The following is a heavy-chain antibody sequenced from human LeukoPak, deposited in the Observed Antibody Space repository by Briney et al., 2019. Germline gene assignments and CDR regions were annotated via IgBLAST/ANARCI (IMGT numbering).Heavy chain of an antibody. D-gene: IGHD6-6*01. CDR1: GGTFSSYA. CDR3: ARTAGRTFDY. Sequence: ASVKVSCKASGGTFSSYAISWVRQAPGQGLEWMGGIIPIFGTANYAQKFQGRVTMTRDTSTSTVYMELSSLRSEDTAVYYCARTAGRTFDYWGQGTLVTVSS. V-gene: IGHV1-69*05. CDR2: IIPIFGTA. J-gene: IGHJ4*02.